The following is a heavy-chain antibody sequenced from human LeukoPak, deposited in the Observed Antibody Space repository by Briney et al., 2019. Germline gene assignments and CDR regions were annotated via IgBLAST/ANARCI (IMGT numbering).Heavy chain of an antibody. D-gene: IGHD3-10*01. CDR1: GFTFSSYA. CDR2: ISYDGSNK. V-gene: IGHV3-30-3*01. J-gene: IGHJ4*02. CDR3: ARAMVRGVYDY. Sequence: PGGSLRLSCAASGFTFSSYAMHWVRQAPGKGLEWVAVISYDGSNKYYADSVKGRFTISRDNSKNTLYLQMNSLRAEDTAVYYCARAMVRGVYDYWGQGTLVTVSS.